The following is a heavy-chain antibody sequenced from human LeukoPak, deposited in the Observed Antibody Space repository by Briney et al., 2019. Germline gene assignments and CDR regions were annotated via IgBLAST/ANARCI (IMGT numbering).Heavy chain of an antibody. J-gene: IGHJ6*02. Sequence: ASVKVSCTASGYTFTSYDINWVRQATGQGLEWMGWMNPNSGNTGYAQKFQGRVTMTRNTSISTAYMELSSLRSEDTAVYYCARAIFGVVIAYYYYGMDVWGQGTTVTVSS. V-gene: IGHV1-8*01. CDR1: GYTFTSYD. CDR3: ARAIFGVVIAYYYYGMDV. D-gene: IGHD3-3*01. CDR2: MNPNSGNT.